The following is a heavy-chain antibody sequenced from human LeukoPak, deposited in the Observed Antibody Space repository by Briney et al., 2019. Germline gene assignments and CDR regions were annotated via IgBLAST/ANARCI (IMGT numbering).Heavy chain of an antibody. CDR1: GFTFSSYS. CDR2: ISSSGSPI. V-gene: IGHV3-48*02. CDR3: ARGVEGSYYYDSSGKGNALDI. D-gene: IGHD3-22*01. J-gene: IGHJ3*02. Sequence: HPGGSLRLSCAASGFTFSSYSMNWVRQAPGKGLEWLSFISSSGSPIYYAGSVTGRFTISRDNGKNSLYLQMNSLRDEDTAVYYCARGVEGSYYYDSSGKGNALDIWGQGTMVTVSS.